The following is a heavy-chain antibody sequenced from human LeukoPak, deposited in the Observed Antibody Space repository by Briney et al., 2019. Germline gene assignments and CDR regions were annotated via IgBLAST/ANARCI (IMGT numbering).Heavy chain of an antibody. CDR1: GGIFNTFV. V-gene: IGHV1-69*04. Sequence: ASVKVSCKASGGIFNTFVISWVRQAPGQGLELMGRIIPLLGLADYAQNFQGRVTITADTSTDTAYMDLISLRSEDTAVYYCASRSHKTIVGADTREVGDYWGQGTLVTVSS. CDR3: ASRSHKTIVGADTREVGDY. J-gene: IGHJ4*02. D-gene: IGHD6-19*01. CDR2: IIPLLGLA.